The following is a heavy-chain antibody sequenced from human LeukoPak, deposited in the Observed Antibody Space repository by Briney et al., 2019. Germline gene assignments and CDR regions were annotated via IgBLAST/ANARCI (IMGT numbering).Heavy chain of an antibody. CDR1: GYTFTNCD. J-gene: IGHJ3*02. CDR3: ARDMRGAAAADDAFGI. Sequence: ASVKVSCKASGYTFTNCDINWVRQATGQGLEWMGWMNPNSGDTGYAQNLQGRVSITRNTSISTAYMELSSLRSEDTAVYYCARDMRGAAAADDAFGIWGQGTLVTVSS. V-gene: IGHV1-8*03. CDR2: MNPNSGDT. D-gene: IGHD6-13*01.